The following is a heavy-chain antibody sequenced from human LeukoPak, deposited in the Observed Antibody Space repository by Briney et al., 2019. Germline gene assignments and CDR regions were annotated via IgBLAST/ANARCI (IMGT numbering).Heavy chain of an antibody. J-gene: IGHJ4*02. Sequence: ASVKVSCKASGYTFTDYYMHWVRQAPGQGLEWMGWINPNSGGANYTQKFQGRVTMTRDTSISTAYMEVSRLRSDDTAMYYCACNLTGGPAYWGQGTLVTVSS. CDR1: GYTFTDYY. D-gene: IGHD7-27*01. CDR2: INPNSGGA. CDR3: ACNLTGGPAY. V-gene: IGHV1-2*02.